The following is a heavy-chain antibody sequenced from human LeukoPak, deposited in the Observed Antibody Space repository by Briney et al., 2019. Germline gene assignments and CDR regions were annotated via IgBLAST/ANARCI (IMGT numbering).Heavy chain of an antibody. J-gene: IGHJ4*02. D-gene: IGHD5-18*01. CDR1: GGTFSSYA. Sequence: SVKVSCKASGGTFSSYAISWVRQAPGQGLEWMGGIIPIFGTANYAQKFQGRVTIIADESTSTAYMELSSLRSEDTAVYYCASHLGGYSYGPFDYWGQGTLVTVSS. CDR2: IIPIFGTA. CDR3: ASHLGGYSYGPFDY. V-gene: IGHV1-69*13.